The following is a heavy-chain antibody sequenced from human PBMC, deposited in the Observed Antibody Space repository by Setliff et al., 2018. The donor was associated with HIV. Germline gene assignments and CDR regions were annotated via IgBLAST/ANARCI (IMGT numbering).Heavy chain of an antibody. CDR3: ARVGGDFKNYYDSSGYYYFDY. V-gene: IGHV4-59*12. CDR1: GGSISGYY. CDR2: IYYIGNT. Sequence: KTSETLSLTCTVSGGSISGYYWSWIRQPPGKGLEWIGYIYYIGNTNYNPSLKGRVTLSVDTSKNQFSLKLSSVTAADTAVYYCARVGGDFKNYYDSSGYYYFDYWGQGTLVTVSS. D-gene: IGHD3-22*01. J-gene: IGHJ4*02.